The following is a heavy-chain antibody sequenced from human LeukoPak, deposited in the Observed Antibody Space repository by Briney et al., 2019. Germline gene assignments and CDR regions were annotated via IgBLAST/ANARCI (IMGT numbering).Heavy chain of an antibody. J-gene: IGHJ4*02. CDR3: ASFHYYGSGAYYLSY. CDR1: GFTFDTYG. CDR2: ISHDGVDK. V-gene: IGHV3-30*03. Sequence: PGGSLRLSCAASGFTFDTYGMHWVRQAPGKGLEWVAVISHDGVDKYYADSVKGRFTISRDNSKNTLYLQMSSLRAEDTAVYFCASFHYYGSGAYYLSYWGQGTLVTVSS. D-gene: IGHD3-10*01.